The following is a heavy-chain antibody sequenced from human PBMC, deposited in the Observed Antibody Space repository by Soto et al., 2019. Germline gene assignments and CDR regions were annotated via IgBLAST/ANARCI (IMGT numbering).Heavy chain of an antibody. V-gene: IGHV4-39*01. Sequence: PSETLSLTCSFSGYSTSSIIQYGGCIRQPPGKGLEWIGSIHYSGTSYYNPSLKIRVAIFVDTSKNQLSLKLSSVTAADTAVYYCERNWIEGYYIHWGQGTLVTVSS. D-gene: IGHD2-15*01. CDR2: IHYSGTS. J-gene: IGHJ4*02. CDR1: GYSTSSIIQY. CDR3: ERNWIEGYYIH.